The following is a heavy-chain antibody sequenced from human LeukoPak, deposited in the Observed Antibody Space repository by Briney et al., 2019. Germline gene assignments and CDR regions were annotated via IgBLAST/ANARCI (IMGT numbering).Heavy chain of an antibody. V-gene: IGHV4-59*01. D-gene: IGHD1-26*01. CDR2: IYYSGST. Sequence: SETLSLTCTVSGGSISIYYWSWIRQPPGKGLEWVGYIYYSGSTNYNPSLKSRVTISVDTSKNQFSLKLSSVTAADTAVYYCARSVGATTPFDYWGQGTLVTVSS. CDR1: GGSISIYY. CDR3: ARSVGATTPFDY. J-gene: IGHJ4*02.